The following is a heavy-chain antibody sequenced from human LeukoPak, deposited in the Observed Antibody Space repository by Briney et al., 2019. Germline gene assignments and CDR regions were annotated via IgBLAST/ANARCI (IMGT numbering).Heavy chain of an antibody. D-gene: IGHD3-22*01. Sequence: GGSLRLSCAASGFTFSSYWMHWVRQAPGKGLVWVSRINSDGSSTNYADSVKGRFTISRDNAKSTLYLQMNSPRAEDTAVYYCARDPNYYDSSGYVDYWGQGTLVTVSS. V-gene: IGHV3-74*01. CDR3: ARDPNYYDSSGYVDY. J-gene: IGHJ4*02. CDR1: GFTFSSYW. CDR2: INSDGSST.